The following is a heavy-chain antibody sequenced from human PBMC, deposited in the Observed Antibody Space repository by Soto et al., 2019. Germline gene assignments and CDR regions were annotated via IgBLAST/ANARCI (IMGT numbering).Heavy chain of an antibody. CDR3: ASGVGRDGYSYYYYYGMDV. D-gene: IGHD5-12*01. Sequence: ASVKVSCKASGGTFSSYRISWVRQAPGQGLEWMGGIIPIFGTANYAQKFQGRVTITADESTSTAYMELSSLRSEDTAVYYCASGVGRDGYSYYYYYGMDVWGQGTTVTVSS. CDR2: IIPIFGTA. J-gene: IGHJ6*02. V-gene: IGHV1-69*13. CDR1: GGTFSSYR.